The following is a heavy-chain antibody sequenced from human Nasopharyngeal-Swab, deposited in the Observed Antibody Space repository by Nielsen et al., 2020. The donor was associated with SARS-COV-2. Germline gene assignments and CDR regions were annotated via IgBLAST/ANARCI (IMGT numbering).Heavy chain of an antibody. CDR1: GFTFSNYW. J-gene: IGHJ6*02. CDR3: AKDKRYFDWDGMDV. Sequence: GESLKISCADSGFTFSNYWMSWVRQAPGKGLEWVANIKEDGSAKYYADSVKGRFTISRDNSKNTLYLQMNSLRAEDTAVYYCAKDKRYFDWDGMDVWGQGTTVTVSS. V-gene: IGHV3-7*01. D-gene: IGHD3-9*01. CDR2: IKEDGSAK.